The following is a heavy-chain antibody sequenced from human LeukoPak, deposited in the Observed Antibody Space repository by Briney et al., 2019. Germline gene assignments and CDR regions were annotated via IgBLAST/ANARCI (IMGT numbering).Heavy chain of an antibody. CDR3: ARLSGWPLYFDY. V-gene: IGHV4-61*02. J-gene: IGHJ4*02. CDR1: GGSISSGSYY. Sequence: PSQTLSLTCTVSGGSISSGSYYWSWIRQPAGKGLEWIGRIYTSGSTNYNPSLKSRVTISVDTSKNQFSLKLSSVTAADTAVYYCARLSGWPLYFDYRGQGTLVTVSS. D-gene: IGHD6-19*01. CDR2: IYTSGST.